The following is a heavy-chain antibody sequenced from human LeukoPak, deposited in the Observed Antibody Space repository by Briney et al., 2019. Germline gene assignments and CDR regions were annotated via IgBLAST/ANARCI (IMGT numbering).Heavy chain of an antibody. J-gene: IGHJ6*04. D-gene: IGHD6-25*01. Sequence: GGSLRLSCAASGFTFSSYGMSWVRRAPGRGLEWVSSISASGGSTYYADSVKGRFTISRDNAKNSLYLQMNSLGAEDTAVYYCARSGYVASLDVWGKGTTVTVSS. CDR1: GFTFSSYG. CDR2: ISASGGST. CDR3: ARSGYVASLDV. V-gene: IGHV3-21*01.